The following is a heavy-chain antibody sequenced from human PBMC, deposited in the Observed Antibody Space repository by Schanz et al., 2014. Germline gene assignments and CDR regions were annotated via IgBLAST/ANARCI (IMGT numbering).Heavy chain of an antibody. D-gene: IGHD2-15*01. CDR2: ISHSGGSK. CDR3: AKGMGYCSGGTCYDYYYYGLDV. V-gene: IGHV3-23*01. CDR1: GFTFNSYA. Sequence: DVQLLESGGGLVQPGGSLRLSCAASGFTFNSYAMTWVRQAPGKGLEWVSSISHSGGSKYYADSVKGRFTISRGNSENTLYLQMNSLSADDTAVFYCAKGMGYCSGGTCYDYYYYGLDVWGQGTTXTVSS. J-gene: IGHJ6*02.